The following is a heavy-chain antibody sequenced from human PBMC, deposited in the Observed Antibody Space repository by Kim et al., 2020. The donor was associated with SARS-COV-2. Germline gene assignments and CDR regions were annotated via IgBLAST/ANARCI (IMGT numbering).Heavy chain of an antibody. J-gene: IGHJ5*01. Sequence: SETLSLTCAVYGGSFSGYYWSWIRQPPGKGLEWIGEINHSGSTNYNPSLKSRVTISVDTSKNQFSLKLSSVTAADTAVYYCARGARRRTMVRGVITSWG. CDR1: GGSFSGYY. CDR3: ARGARRRTMVRGVITS. CDR2: INHSGST. D-gene: IGHD3-10*01. V-gene: IGHV4-34*01.